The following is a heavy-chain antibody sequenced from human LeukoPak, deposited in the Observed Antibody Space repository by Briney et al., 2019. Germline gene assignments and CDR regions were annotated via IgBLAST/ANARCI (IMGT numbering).Heavy chain of an antibody. CDR2: INAGNGNT. J-gene: IGHJ6*02. D-gene: IGHD1-20*01. V-gene: IGHV1-3*01. Sequence: ASVKVSCKASGYTFTSYAMHWVRQAPGQRLEWMGWINAGNGNTKYSQKFQGRVTITRDTSASTAYMELSSLRSEDTAAYYCARAPTHNWNDVPQYYYYGMDVWGQGTTVTVSS. CDR1: GYTFTSYA. CDR3: ARAPTHNWNDVPQYYYYGMDV.